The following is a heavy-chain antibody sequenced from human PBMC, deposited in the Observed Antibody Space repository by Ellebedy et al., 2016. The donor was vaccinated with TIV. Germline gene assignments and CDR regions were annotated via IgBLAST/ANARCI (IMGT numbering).Heavy chain of an antibody. J-gene: IGHJ5*02. CDR1: GGSISSGAYY. V-gene: IGHV4-31*03. CDR3: ARAPYYGSNSRDWFDP. D-gene: IGHD4-23*01. CDR2: ISYSGRT. Sequence: LRLXXSVSGGSISSGAYYWSCVRQHPEKGLEWIVYISYSGRTYYNPSLNSRLTISLDTSKNQFSLKLSSVTAADTAVYYCARAPYYGSNSRDWFDPWGQGALVTVSS.